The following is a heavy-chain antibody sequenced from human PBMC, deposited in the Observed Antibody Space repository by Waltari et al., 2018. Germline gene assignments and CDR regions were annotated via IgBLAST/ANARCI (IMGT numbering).Heavy chain of an antibody. J-gene: IGHJ4*02. Sequence: QVQLVQSGAEVKKPGASVKVSCKASGYTFTGYTIHWVRQDPGQGLEWMGWINADNGNPKYSQKFQGRDTITRDTAANTADMELSSLRSEDTSVDYCARAYCINGVCYSGYYFDYWGQGTLVTVSS. CDR2: INADNGNP. CDR1: GYTFTGYT. CDR3: ARAYCINGVCYSGYYFDY. D-gene: IGHD2-8*01. V-gene: IGHV1-3*01.